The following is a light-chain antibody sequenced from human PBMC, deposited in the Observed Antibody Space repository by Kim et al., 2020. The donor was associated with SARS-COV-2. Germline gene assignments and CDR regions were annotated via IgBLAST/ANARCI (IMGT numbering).Light chain of an antibody. Sequence: DIVMTQSPDSLAVSLGERATINCKSSRSVLYSSNNKNYLAWYQQKPGLPPRLLIYWASTRESGVPDRFSGSGSGTDFTLTISSLQAEDVAVYYCQQHFSTPYTFGQGTKLEI. J-gene: IGKJ2*01. CDR1: RSVLYSSNNKNY. CDR2: WAS. CDR3: QQHFSTPYT. V-gene: IGKV4-1*01.